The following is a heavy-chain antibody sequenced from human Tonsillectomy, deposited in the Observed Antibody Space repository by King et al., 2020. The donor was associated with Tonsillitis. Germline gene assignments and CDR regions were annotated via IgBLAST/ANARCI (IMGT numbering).Heavy chain of an antibody. CDR2: INVYNGNT. CDR1: GYTFPSYG. CDR3: VRERGGYSYGDY. J-gene: IGHJ4*02. V-gene: IGHV1-18*04. Sequence: QLVQSGGEVKKPGASVKVSCEASGYTFPSYGITWVRQAPGQGLEWMGWINVYNGNTNYAQQLQGRVTMTTDTSTNTAYMELTSLRSDDTAVYYCVRERGGYSYGDYWGQGTLVTVSS. D-gene: IGHD5-18*01.